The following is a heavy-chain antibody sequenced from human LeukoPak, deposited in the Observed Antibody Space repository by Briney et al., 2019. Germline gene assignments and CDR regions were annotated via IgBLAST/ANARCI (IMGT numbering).Heavy chain of an antibody. CDR1: GLTFRSFW. Sequence: GGSLRLSCAVSGLTFRSFWMSWVRQAPGKGLEWVANINQGGSEKYFVDSVRGRFTISRDNYKNSLHLQMNTLRAEDTAVYYCARERDGRFFDYWGQGTLVTVSS. V-gene: IGHV3-7*01. CDR3: ARERDGRFFDY. D-gene: IGHD5-24*01. CDR2: INQGGSEK. J-gene: IGHJ4*02.